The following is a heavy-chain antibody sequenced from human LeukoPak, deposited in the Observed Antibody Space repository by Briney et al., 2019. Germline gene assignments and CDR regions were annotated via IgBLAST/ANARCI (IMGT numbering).Heavy chain of an antibody. J-gene: IGHJ4*02. CDR2: TNPKNGAT. Sequence: ASVKVSCKPSGYTFTGFYLHWVRQAPGQGLQWMGWTNPKNGATKYSQSFRGRVTMTRDTSIDTAYMELSSLTSDDTAIYYCARPTHRLTVTTAIDYWGQGTLVTVSS. CDR3: ARPTHRLTVTTAIDY. D-gene: IGHD4-17*01. CDR1: GYTFTGFY. V-gene: IGHV1-2*02.